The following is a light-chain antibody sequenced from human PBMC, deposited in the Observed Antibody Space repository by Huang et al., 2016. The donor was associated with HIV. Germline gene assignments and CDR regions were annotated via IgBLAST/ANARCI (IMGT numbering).Light chain of an antibody. V-gene: IGKV1-39*01. CDR2: AAS. CDR3: QQSYNTPPIT. J-gene: IGKJ5*01. Sequence: DIQMTQSPSSLSASVGDRVTITCRASQSMSTYLNWYQQNPGKAPKLLIYAASTLHSGGPSRFSGSGSGTDFTLTISGLQPEDFAIYFCQQSYNTPPITFGQGTRLEIE. CDR1: QSMSTY.